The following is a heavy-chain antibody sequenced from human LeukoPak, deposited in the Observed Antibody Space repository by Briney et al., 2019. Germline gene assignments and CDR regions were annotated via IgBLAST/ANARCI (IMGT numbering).Heavy chain of an antibody. CDR1: GFTFSDYS. V-gene: IGHV3-48*01. Sequence: PGGSLRLSCAASGFTFSDYSMNWVRQAPGKGLEWISYIGIDSGNTNYADSVKGRFTISGDKAKNSLYLQMNSLRVEDTAVYYCARVMIYCSSTSCSNYYYYYMDVWGKGTTVTVSS. CDR3: ARVMIYCSSTSCSNYYYYYMDV. D-gene: IGHD2-2*01. J-gene: IGHJ6*03. CDR2: IGIDSGNT.